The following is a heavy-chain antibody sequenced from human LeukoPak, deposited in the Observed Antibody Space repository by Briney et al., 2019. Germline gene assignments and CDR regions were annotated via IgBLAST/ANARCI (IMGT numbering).Heavy chain of an antibody. CDR2: ISGSGGST. V-gene: IGHV3-23*01. J-gene: IGHJ4*02. CDR1: GFTFSSYA. D-gene: IGHD1-26*01. CDR3: AKRSLVGATTGYFDY. Sequence: GGSLRLSCAASGFTFSSYAMSWVRQAPGKGLEWVSAISGSGGSTYYADSVKGRFTISRDNSKNTLYLQMNTLRAEDTAVYYCAKRSLVGATTGYFDYWGQGTLVTVSS.